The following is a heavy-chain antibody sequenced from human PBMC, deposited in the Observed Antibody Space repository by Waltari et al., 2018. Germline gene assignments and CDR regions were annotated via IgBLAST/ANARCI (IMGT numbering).Heavy chain of an antibody. Sequence: EVQLVESGGGLVQPGRSLRLSCAASGFTFDDYAMHWVRQAPGKGLEWVSGISWNSGSIGYAVSVKGRLTSARDNAKNSLYLQMNSLRAEDTALYYCAKAGVWFGELLSFFDYWGQGTLVTVSS. J-gene: IGHJ4*02. V-gene: IGHV3-9*01. CDR3: AKAGVWFGELLSFFDY. CDR2: ISWNSGSI. CDR1: GFTFDDYA. D-gene: IGHD3-10*01.